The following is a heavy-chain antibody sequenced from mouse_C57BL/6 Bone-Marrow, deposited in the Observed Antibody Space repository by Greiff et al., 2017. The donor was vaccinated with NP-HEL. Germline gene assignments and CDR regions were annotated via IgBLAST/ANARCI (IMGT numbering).Heavy chain of an antibody. J-gene: IGHJ4*01. CDR3: ARLVITTVVARGYYYAMDY. Sequence: EVKLEESGPELVKPGASVKIPCKASGYTFTDYNMDWVKQSHGKSLEWIGDINPNNGGTIYNQKFKGKATLTVDKSSSTAYMELRSLTSEDTAVYYCARLVITTVVARGYYYAMDYWGQGTSVTVSS. CDR2: INPNNGGT. V-gene: IGHV1-18*01. CDR1: GYTFTDYN. D-gene: IGHD1-1*01.